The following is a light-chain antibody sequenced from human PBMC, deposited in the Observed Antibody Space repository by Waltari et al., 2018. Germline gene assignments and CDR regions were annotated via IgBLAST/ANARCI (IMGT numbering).Light chain of an antibody. CDR2: TNN. V-gene: IGLV1-47*01. CDR3: AAWDDTLTGYV. J-gene: IGLJ1*01. Sequence: QSVLTQPPSASGNPGQRVTISCSGSSYNLGTNYVYWYQQLPGTAPKLLIYTNNKRPSGVPDRFSGSKSGTSVSLAISGLRSEDEADYFCAAWDDTLTGYVFGPGTKVTVL. CDR1: SYNLGTNY.